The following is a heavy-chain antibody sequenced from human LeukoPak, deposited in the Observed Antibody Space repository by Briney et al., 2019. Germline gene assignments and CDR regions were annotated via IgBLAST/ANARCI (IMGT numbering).Heavy chain of an antibody. CDR3: ARGRAAGRSAGLDDY. CDR1: GGTFSSYA. Sequence: SVKVSCRASGGTFSSYAISWVRQAPGQGLEWMGRIIPIFGTANYAQKFQGRVTITTDESTSTAYMELSSLRSEDTAVYYCARGRAAGRSAGLDDYWGQGTLVTVSS. J-gene: IGHJ4*02. D-gene: IGHD6-13*01. V-gene: IGHV1-69*05. CDR2: IIPIFGTA.